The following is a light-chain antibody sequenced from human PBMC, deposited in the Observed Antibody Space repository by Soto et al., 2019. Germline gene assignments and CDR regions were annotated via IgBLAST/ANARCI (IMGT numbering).Light chain of an antibody. J-gene: IGLJ1*01. Sequence: QSVLTQPASVSGSPGQSITISCTGTSSDIGAYNSVSWYQQHPGKAPKLIVFQVSFRPSAVSDRFSGSKSDNTASLTISGLQPEDEAEYYCSSYAGRNNFDVFGSGTKLTVL. CDR2: QVS. CDR3: SSYAGRNNFDV. V-gene: IGLV2-14*01. CDR1: SSDIGAYNS.